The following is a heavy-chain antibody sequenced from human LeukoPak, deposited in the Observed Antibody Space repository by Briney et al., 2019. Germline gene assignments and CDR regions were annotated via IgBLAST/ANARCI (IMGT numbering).Heavy chain of an antibody. D-gene: IGHD6-19*01. Sequence: GGSLRLSCAASGFTFSSCAMSWVRQAPGKGLEWVSGISGGGGTTYYADSVKGRFTISRDNSKSTLHLQMNSLRAEDTAVYYCAKFGGWYDTWWGQGTLVTVSS. J-gene: IGHJ4*02. CDR2: ISGGGGTT. CDR1: GFTFSSCA. V-gene: IGHV3-23*01. CDR3: AKFGGWYDTW.